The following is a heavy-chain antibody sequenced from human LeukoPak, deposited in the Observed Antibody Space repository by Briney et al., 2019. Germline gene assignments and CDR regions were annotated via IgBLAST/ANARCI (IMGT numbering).Heavy chain of an antibody. J-gene: IGHJ4*02. CDR1: GFTFNSNA. CDR3: ARTPALAVVAGQYYFDY. D-gene: IGHD6-19*01. Sequence: GGYLSLSCAASGFTFNSNAMSWLRQAPGKGLEGVSAISGSGRSRYYADSVKCRFTISRDNAKNSLYLQMNSLRAEDTAVYYCARTPALAVVAGQYYFDYWGQGTLVTVSS. CDR2: ISGSGRSR. V-gene: IGHV3-23*01.